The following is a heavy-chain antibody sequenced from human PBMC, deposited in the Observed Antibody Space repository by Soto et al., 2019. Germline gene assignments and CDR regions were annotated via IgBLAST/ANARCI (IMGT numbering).Heavy chain of an antibody. CDR1: GFTFSSYS. J-gene: IGHJ6*03. D-gene: IGHD1-26*01. Sequence: GGSLRLSCAASGFTFSSYSMNWVRQAPGKGLEWVSSISSSSSYIYYADSVKGRFTISRDNAKNSLYLQMNSLRAEDTAVYYCARGTTSRYYYYTDVWGKGTTVTVSS. V-gene: IGHV3-21*01. CDR2: ISSSSSYI. CDR3: ARGTTSRYYYYTDV.